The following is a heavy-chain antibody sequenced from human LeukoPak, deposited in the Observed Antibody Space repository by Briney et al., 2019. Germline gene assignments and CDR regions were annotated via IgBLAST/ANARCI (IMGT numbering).Heavy chain of an antibody. J-gene: IGHJ6*02. CDR2: INPNSGGT. V-gene: IGHV1-2*02. D-gene: IGHD3-9*01. Sequence: VASVKVSCKACGYTFTGYYMHWLRQAPGQGLEWMGWINPNSGGTNYAQKFQGRVTITRDTSISTAYMELNRLRSDDTAVYYCARDAPYYDILTGYQDYYYGMDVWGQGTTVTVSS. CDR3: ARDAPYYDILTGYQDYYYGMDV. CDR1: GYTFTGYY.